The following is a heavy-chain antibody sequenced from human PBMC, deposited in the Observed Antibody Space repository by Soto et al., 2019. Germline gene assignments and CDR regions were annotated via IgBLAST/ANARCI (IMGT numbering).Heavy chain of an antibody. V-gene: IGHV3-7*01. CDR3: SRSLDS. CDR2: INQDGSEK. J-gene: IGHJ4*02. CDR1: GFTFSTYW. Sequence: GGSLRLSCAASGFTFSTYWMDWVRQTPGKGLEWVANINQDGSEKNYVDSVKGRFTIYRDNAKNSLYLQMSSLTAEDSALYYCSRSLDSWGQGTLVTVSS.